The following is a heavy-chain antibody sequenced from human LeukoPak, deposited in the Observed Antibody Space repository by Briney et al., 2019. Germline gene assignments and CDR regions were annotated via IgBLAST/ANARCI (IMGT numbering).Heavy chain of an antibody. CDR2: MYSSGST. J-gene: IGHJ3*02. CDR1: GGSISSSSYY. CDR3: ARGRWGGNAFDI. V-gene: IGHV4-39*07. D-gene: IGHD3-10*01. Sequence: SETLSLTCTVSGGSISSSSYYWGWIRQPPGKGLEWIGSMYSSGSTYYNPSLKSRVTISVDTSKNQFSLKLSSVTAADTAVYYCARGRWGGNAFDIWGQGTMVTVSS.